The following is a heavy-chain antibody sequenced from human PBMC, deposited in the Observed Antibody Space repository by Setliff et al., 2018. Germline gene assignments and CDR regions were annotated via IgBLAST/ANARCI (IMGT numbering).Heavy chain of an antibody. Sequence: GESLRLSCAASGFTFNRYSMNWVRQAPGKGLEWVSSISAASSYISDAQSLRGRFTISRDNAKNSLYLQMNTLRAEDTSVYYCVRGGFGAFRQSNLFDFWGQGTLVTVSS. J-gene: IGHJ4*02. D-gene: IGHD3-16*01. V-gene: IGHV3-21*01. CDR2: ISAASSYI. CDR3: VRGGFGAFRQSNLFDF. CDR1: GFTFNRYS.